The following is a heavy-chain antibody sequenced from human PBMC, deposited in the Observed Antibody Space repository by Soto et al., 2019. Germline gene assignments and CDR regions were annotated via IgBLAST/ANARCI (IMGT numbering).Heavy chain of an antibody. CDR2: ISGSGGST. CDR3: AKDQVRGFDP. Sequence: VSLRLSCAASGFTFSSYAMSWVRQAPGKGLEWISAISGSGGSTYYADSVKGRFTISRDNSKNTLYLQMNSLRAEDTAVYYCAKDQVRGFDPWGQGTLVTVSS. V-gene: IGHV3-23*01. CDR1: GFTFSSYA. J-gene: IGHJ5*02.